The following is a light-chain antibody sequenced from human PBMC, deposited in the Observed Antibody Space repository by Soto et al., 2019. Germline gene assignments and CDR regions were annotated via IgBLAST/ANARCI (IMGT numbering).Light chain of an antibody. CDR2: WAS. V-gene: IGKV4-1*01. CDR1: QSVLYSSNNKNY. CDR3: QQYYSTPLT. J-gene: IGKJ4*01. Sequence: DIVMTQSPDSLAVSLGERATINCKSSQSVLYSSNNKNYLAWYQQKPGQPPTLLIYWASTRESGVPDRFSGSGSGTDFTLTISSLQAEDVAVYYCQQYYSTPLTFGGGTKVELK.